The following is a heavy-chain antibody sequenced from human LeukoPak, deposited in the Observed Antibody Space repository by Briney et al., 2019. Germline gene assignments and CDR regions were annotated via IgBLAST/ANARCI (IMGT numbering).Heavy chain of an antibody. CDR2: IKQDGSEK. Sequence: GGSLRLSCAASGFTFSSYWMSWVRQAPGKGLEWVANIKQDGSEKYYVDSVKGRFTISRDNAKNSLYLQMNSLRAEDTAVYYCARDYGGNSEGLSDYWGQGTLVTVSS. CDR3: ARDYGGNSEGLSDY. V-gene: IGHV3-7*01. J-gene: IGHJ4*02. D-gene: IGHD4-23*01. CDR1: GFTFSSYW.